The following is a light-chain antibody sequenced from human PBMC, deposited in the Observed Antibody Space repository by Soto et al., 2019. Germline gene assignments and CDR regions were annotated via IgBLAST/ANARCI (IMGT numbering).Light chain of an antibody. CDR1: HNISTW. Sequence: DIQMTQSPSTLSTSVGDRVTITCRASHNISTWLSWYQQKPGKAPKLLIYAASSLQSGVPSRFSGSGSGTDFTLTISSLQPEDFATYYCQQSYSTPPTFGQGTKVDIK. V-gene: IGKV1-39*01. CDR2: AAS. J-gene: IGKJ1*01. CDR3: QQSYSTPPT.